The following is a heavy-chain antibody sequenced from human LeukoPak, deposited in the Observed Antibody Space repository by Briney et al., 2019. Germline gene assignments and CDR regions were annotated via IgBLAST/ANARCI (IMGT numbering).Heavy chain of an antibody. D-gene: IGHD5-18*01. CDR3: AGDTAMGEYYFDY. Sequence: GRSLRLSCAASGFTFSSYAMHWVRQAPGKGLEWVAVISYDGSNKYYADSVKGRFTISRDNSKNTLYLQMNSLRAEDTAVYYCAGDTAMGEYYFDYWGQGTLVTVSS. CDR2: ISYDGSNK. V-gene: IGHV3-30-3*01. CDR1: GFTFSSYA. J-gene: IGHJ4*02.